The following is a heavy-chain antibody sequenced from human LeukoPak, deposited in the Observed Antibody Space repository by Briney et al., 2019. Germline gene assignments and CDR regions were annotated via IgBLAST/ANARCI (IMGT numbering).Heavy chain of an antibody. J-gene: IGHJ4*02. D-gene: IGHD3-22*01. V-gene: IGHV1-8*03. Sequence: ASVKVSCKASGYTFTSYDINWVRQATGQGLEWTGWMNPNSGNTGYAQKFQGRVTITRNTSISTAYMELSSLRSEDTAVYYCARSSGYSGYFDYWGQGTLVTVSS. CDR1: GYTFTSYD. CDR2: MNPNSGNT. CDR3: ARSSGYSGYFDY.